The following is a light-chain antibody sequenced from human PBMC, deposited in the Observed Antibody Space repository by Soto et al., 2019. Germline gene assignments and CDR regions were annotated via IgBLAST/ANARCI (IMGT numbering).Light chain of an antibody. V-gene: IGKV1-39*01. Sequence: DIQMTQSPSSLSASVGDRVTITCRASQSISSYLNWYQQRPGKAPNLLIYGATRLHSGVPPRFSGSGYGTDFTLTITSLQLEDFATYYCQQSDVSPRTFGQGTKVDIK. CDR1: QSISSY. CDR3: QQSDVSPRT. J-gene: IGKJ1*01. CDR2: GAT.